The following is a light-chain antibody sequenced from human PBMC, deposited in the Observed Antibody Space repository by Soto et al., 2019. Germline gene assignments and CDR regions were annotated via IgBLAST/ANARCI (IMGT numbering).Light chain of an antibody. CDR1: QTVSSNY. J-gene: IGKJ1*01. CDR2: GAS. Sequence: EIVLTQSPGTLSLSPGERATLSCRASQTVSSNYLAWYQQIPGQAPRLLIYGASSRATGIPDRVRGSGSGTDFPLTISRLAPEDFAVYYCQQDGTSPTFGQGTRVEVK. CDR3: QQDGTSPT. V-gene: IGKV3-20*01.